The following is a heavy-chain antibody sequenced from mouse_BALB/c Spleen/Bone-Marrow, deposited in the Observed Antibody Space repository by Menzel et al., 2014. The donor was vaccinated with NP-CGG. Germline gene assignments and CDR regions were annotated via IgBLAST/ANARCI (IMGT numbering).Heavy chain of an antibody. J-gene: IGHJ4*01. CDR1: GFNIKDTY. CDR3: ARWLLPYGLDY. CDR2: IDPANGNT. D-gene: IGHD2-3*01. V-gene: IGHV14-3*02. Sequence: VQLKQSGAELVKPGASVKLSCTASGFNIKDTYMHWVKQRPEQGLEWIGRIDPANGNTKYDPKFQGKATITADTSSNTAYLQLSSLTSEDTAVDYCARWLLPYGLDYWGQGTSVTVSS.